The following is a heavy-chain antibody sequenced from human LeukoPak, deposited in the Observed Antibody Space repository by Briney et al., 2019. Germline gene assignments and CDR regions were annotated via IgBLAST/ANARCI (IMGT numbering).Heavy chain of an antibody. CDR2: IYYSGST. Sequence: PSETLSLTCTVSGGSISSYYWSWIRQPPGKGLEWVAFIYYSGSTKYNPSLKSRVTISVDTSKNQFSLRLSSVTAADTAVYYCARGADSSGYYSIFYFDYWGQGTLVTVSS. J-gene: IGHJ4*02. CDR3: ARGADSSGYYSIFYFDY. D-gene: IGHD3-22*01. V-gene: IGHV4-59*01. CDR1: GGSISSYY.